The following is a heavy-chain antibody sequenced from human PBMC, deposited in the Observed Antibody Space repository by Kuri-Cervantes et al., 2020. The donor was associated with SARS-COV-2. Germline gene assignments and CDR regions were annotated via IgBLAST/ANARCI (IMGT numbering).Heavy chain of an antibody. V-gene: IGHV1-18*01. CDR1: GYTFTSYG. Sequence: GGSLRLSCKASGYTFTSYGISWVRQAPGQGLEWMGWISAYNGNTNYAQKLQGRVTMTTDTSTSTAYMELRSLRSDDTAVYYCARMKVRDPGTPDAFDIWGQGTMVTVSS. J-gene: IGHJ3*02. CDR2: ISAYNGNT. CDR3: ARMKVRDPGTPDAFDI. D-gene: IGHD3-10*01.